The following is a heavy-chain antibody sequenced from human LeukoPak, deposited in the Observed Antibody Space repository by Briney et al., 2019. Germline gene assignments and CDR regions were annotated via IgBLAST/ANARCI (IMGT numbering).Heavy chain of an antibody. J-gene: IGHJ4*02. CDR3: SMDLSGAHDY. D-gene: IGHD2-2*03. V-gene: IGHV3-23*01. CDR1: GFTFSSYA. Sequence: GGSLRLSCAASGFTFSSYAMNWVRQAPGKGLEWVSAISVSGGSIYYADSVKGRFTISRDNAENTLYLQMNSLRVEDTAVYYCSMDLSGAHDYWGQGSVVTVSS. CDR2: ISVSGGSI.